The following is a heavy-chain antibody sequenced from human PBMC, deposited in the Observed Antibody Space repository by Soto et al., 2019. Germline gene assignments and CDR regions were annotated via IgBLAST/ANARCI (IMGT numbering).Heavy chain of an antibody. CDR3: ARERSGVTSSWQAVQH. J-gene: IGHJ1*01. D-gene: IGHD6-13*01. V-gene: IGHV3-11*01. CDR1: GFTFSDYY. CDR2: IASSGSNI. Sequence: QVQLVESGGGLVKPGGSLRLSCAASGFTFSDYYMSWIRQAPGKGLEWVSYIASSGSNIYYADSVKGRFTISRDNAKNSLYLQMNSLRAEDTAVYYCARERSGVTSSWQAVQHWGKGTLVTVSS.